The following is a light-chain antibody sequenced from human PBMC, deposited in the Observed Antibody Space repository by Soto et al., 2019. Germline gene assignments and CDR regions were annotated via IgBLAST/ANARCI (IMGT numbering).Light chain of an antibody. CDR1: QSVSND. CDR3: QQHSHLPLT. J-gene: IGKJ3*01. V-gene: IGKV3-11*01. Sequence: EIVLTQSPATLSLSPGERATLSCRASQSVSNDLAWYKQQPGQAPRLLIYDASNRPPGIPARFSGGGSGTDFTLTISSLEPEDFEVDYCQQHSHLPLTFCPGTKVKIK. CDR2: DAS.